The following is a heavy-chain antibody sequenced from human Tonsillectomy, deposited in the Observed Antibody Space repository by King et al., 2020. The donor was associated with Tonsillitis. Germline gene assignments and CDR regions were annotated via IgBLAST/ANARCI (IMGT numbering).Heavy chain of an antibody. J-gene: IGHJ6*02. CDR2: ISYDGSNN. CDR1: GFTFSSYG. D-gene: IGHD3-3*01. CDR3: AKAYYDFWSGYYWSGMDV. Sequence: VQLVESGGGVVQPGTSLRLSCAASGFTFSSYGMHWVRQAPGKGLEWVAVISYDGSNNYYADSVKGRFTISRDNSKYTLHLQMNSLRVEDTAVYYCAKAYYDFWSGYYWSGMDVWGQGTTVTVSS. V-gene: IGHV3-30*18.